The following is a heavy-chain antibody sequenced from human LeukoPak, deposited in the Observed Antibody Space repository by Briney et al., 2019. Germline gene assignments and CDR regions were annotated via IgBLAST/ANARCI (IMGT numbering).Heavy chain of an antibody. CDR1: GYTFTGYY. V-gene: IGHV1-2*02. CDR2: INPNSGGT. CDR3: ARGKQLWSNFDN. Sequence: ASVKVSCKASGYTFTGYYIHWVRQAPEQGLEWMGWINPNSGGTNYPQNFQGRVTMTRDTSISTAYMELSSLRSDDTAVYYCARGKQLWSNFDNWGQGTLVTVSS. D-gene: IGHD5-18*01. J-gene: IGHJ4*02.